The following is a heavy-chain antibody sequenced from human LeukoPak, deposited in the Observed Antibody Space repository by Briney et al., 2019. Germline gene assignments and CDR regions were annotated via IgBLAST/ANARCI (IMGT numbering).Heavy chain of an antibody. V-gene: IGHV3-23*01. Sequence: GGSLRLSCAASGFTFSSYAMSWVRQAPGKGLEWVSAISGSGGSTYYADSVKGRFTISRDNSKNTLYLQINSLRAEDTAVYYCAKDGSGFAWFGELLWGQGTLVTVSS. CDR1: GFTFSSYA. CDR2: ISGSGGST. CDR3: AKDGSGFAWFGELL. D-gene: IGHD3-10*01. J-gene: IGHJ4*02.